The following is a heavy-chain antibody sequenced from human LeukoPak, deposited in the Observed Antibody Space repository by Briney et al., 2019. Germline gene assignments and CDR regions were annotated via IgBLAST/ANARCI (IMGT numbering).Heavy chain of an antibody. CDR1: GFTVSSNY. V-gene: IGHV3-66*01. CDR2: IYSGGTT. D-gene: IGHD1-26*01. CDR3: ARAGGSYGNWYFDL. J-gene: IGHJ2*01. Sequence: PGGSLRLSCAASGFTVSSNYMSWVRQAPGKGLEWVSLIYSGGTTYYADSVKGRFTISRDNSKNTLYLQMNSLRAEDTAVHYCARAGGSYGNWYFDLWGRGTLVTVSS.